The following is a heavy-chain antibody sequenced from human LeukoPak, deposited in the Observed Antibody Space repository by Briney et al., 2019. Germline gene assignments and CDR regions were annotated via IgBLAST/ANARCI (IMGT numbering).Heavy chain of an antibody. J-gene: IGHJ5*02. CDR2: IYNNGDT. D-gene: IGHD3-10*01. V-gene: IGHV4-39*01. CDR1: GGSLSNSAYY. CDR3: ARRGSRYFGDSFDT. Sequence: SETLSLTCTVSGGSLSNSAYYWVWIRQPPQKGLEWIGNIYNNGDTYYSPSLSGRVTVSVDTSKNQLSLKLTSVTAADSATYFCARRGSRYFGDSFDTWGQGTPVAVSS.